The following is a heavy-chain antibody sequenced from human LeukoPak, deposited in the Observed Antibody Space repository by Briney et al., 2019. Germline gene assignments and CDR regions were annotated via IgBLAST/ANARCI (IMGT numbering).Heavy chain of an antibody. CDR3: ARVTRNRSGWFDY. V-gene: IGHV3-48*03. CDR1: GFTFSSYE. D-gene: IGHD6-19*01. CDR2: ISSSGSTI. J-gene: IGHJ4*02. Sequence: GGSLRLSCAASGFTFSSYEMNWVRQAPGKGLEWVSYISSSGSTIYYADSVKGRLTISKDNAKNSLYLQMNSLRAEDTAVYYCARVTRNRSGWFDYWGQGTLVTVSS.